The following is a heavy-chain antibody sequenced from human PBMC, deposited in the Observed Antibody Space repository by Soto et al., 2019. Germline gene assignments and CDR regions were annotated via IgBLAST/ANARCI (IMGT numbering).Heavy chain of an antibody. J-gene: IGHJ4*02. D-gene: IGHD3-3*01. CDR3: TTGITIFGVVTEVDY. CDR2: IKSKTDGGTT. Sequence: PGGSLRLSCAASGFTFSNAWMSWVRQAPGKGLEWVGRIKSKTDGGTTDYAAPVKGRLTISRDDSKNTLYLQMNSLKTEDTAVYYCTTGITIFGVVTEVDYWGQGTLVTVSS. V-gene: IGHV3-15*01. CDR1: GFTFSNAW.